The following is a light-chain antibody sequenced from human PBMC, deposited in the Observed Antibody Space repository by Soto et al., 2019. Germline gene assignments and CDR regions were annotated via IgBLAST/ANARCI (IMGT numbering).Light chain of an antibody. CDR2: DAS. J-gene: IGKJ5*01. CDR1: QSVSSS. V-gene: IGKV3-11*01. Sequence: LVFTQSPATLSLSPGQRATLSFRASQSVSSSSAWYQPKPGQAPRLLIYDASNRATGIPARFSGRGSGTDFTLTTSSLEPEDFAVYYCQQRSNWPLITFGQGTRLEIK. CDR3: QQRSNWPLIT.